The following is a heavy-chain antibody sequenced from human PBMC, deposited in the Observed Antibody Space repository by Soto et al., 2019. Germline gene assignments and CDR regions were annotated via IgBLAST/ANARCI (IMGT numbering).Heavy chain of an antibody. D-gene: IGHD6-13*01. Sequence: SVKVSCKASGFTFTSSAVQWVRQARGQRLEWIGWIVVGSGNTNYAQKFQERVTITRDMSTSTAYMELSSLRSEDTAVYYCATIMSSWYPVAGPPDYWGQGTLVTVSS. CDR3: ATIMSSWYPVAGPPDY. J-gene: IGHJ4*02. CDR1: GFTFTSSA. V-gene: IGHV1-58*01. CDR2: IVVGSGNT.